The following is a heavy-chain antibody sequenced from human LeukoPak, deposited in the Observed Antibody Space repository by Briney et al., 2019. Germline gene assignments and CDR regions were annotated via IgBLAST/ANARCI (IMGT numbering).Heavy chain of an antibody. CDR1: GYTFTSYY. Sequence: ASVKVSCKASGYTFTSYYMHWVRQAPGQGLEWMGIINPSGGSTSYAQKFQGRVTMTRDTSTSTVYMELSSLRSEDTAAYYCARDMVRGVTTRAFDPWGQGTLVTVSS. CDR3: ARDMVRGVTTRAFDP. D-gene: IGHD3-10*01. CDR2: INPSGGST. J-gene: IGHJ5*02. V-gene: IGHV1-46*01.